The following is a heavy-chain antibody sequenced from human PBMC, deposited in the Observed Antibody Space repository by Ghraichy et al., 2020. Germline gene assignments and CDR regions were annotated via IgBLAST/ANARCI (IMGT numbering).Heavy chain of an antibody. D-gene: IGHD1-26*01. Sequence: GGSLRLSCAASGFTFSSYSMNWVRQAPGKGLEWVSSISSSSSYIYYADSVKGRFTISRDNAKNSLYLQMNSLRAEDTAVYYCARDNGVGAIYFDYWGQGTLVTGSS. V-gene: IGHV3-21*01. J-gene: IGHJ4*02. CDR1: GFTFSSYS. CDR2: ISSSSSYI. CDR3: ARDNGVGAIYFDY.